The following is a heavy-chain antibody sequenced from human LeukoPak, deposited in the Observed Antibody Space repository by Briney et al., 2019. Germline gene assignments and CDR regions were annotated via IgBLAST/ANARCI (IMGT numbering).Heavy chain of an antibody. CDR1: GYSFTSYW. D-gene: IGHD2-21*02. CDR3: ARGKDCGGDCYLDY. CDR2: IYPGDSDP. V-gene: IGHV5-51*01. J-gene: IGHJ4*02. Sequence: GESLKISCKGSGYSFTSYWIGWVRQMPGEGLEGMGIIYPGDSDPRYSPSSQGQVTISADQSISTAYLQWSSLKASDTAMYYCARGKDCGGDCYLDYWGQGTLVTVSS.